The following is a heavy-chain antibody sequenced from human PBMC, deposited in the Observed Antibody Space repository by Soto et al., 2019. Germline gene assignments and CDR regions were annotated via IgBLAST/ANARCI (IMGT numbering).Heavy chain of an antibody. CDR2: IYYSGST. V-gene: IGHV4-59*08. D-gene: IGHD3-3*01. J-gene: IGHJ4*02. Sequence: PSETLSLTCTVSGGSISSYYWSWIRQPPGKGLEWIGYIYYSGSTNYNPSLKSRVTISVDTSKNQFSLKLSSVTAADTAVYYCARHGHYDFWSGYLYYFDYWGQGTLVTVSS. CDR3: ARHGHYDFWSGYLYYFDY. CDR1: GGSISSYY.